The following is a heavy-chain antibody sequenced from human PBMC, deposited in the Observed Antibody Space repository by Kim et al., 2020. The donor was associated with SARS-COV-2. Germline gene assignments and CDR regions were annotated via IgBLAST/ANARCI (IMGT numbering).Heavy chain of an antibody. CDR3: ARVDWKMNYSDY. Sequence: NYAQKCQGRVTMTRDTSISTAYMELSRLRSDDTALYYCARVDWKMNYSDYWGQGTLVTVSS. V-gene: IGHV1-2*02. D-gene: IGHD1-1*01. J-gene: IGHJ4*02.